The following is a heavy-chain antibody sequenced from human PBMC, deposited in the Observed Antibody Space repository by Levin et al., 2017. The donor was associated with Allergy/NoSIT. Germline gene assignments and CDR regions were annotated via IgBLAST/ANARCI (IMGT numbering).Heavy chain of an antibody. CDR1: GFSLSTNGMC. V-gene: IGHV2-70*01. CDR2: IDWDDDK. Sequence: RVSGPTLVKPTQTLTLTCTFSGFSLSTNGMCVSWIRQPPGKALEWLALIDWDDDKYYSTSLKTRLNISKDTSKNQVVLTMTNMDPADTGTYYCARTSYYDFSGQYSGRGWFDPWGQGTLVTVSS. D-gene: IGHD3-22*01. J-gene: IGHJ5*02. CDR3: ARTSYYDFSGQYSGRGWFDP.